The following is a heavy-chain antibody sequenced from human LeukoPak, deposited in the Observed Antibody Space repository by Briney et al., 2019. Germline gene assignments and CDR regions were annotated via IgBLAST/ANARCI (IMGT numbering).Heavy chain of an antibody. CDR1: GGSISSSSYY. D-gene: IGHD3-10*01. J-gene: IGHJ4*02. V-gene: IGHV4-39*07. Sequence: PSETLSLTCTVSGGSISSSSYYWGWMRQPPGKGLEWIGSIYYSGSTYYNPSLKSRVTISVDTSKNQFSLKLSSVTAADTAVYYCAREVTMVPLYWGQGTLVTVSS. CDR3: AREVTMVPLY. CDR2: IYYSGST.